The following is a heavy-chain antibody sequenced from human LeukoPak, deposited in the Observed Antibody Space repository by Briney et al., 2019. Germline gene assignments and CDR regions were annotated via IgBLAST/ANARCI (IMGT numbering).Heavy chain of an antibody. V-gene: IGHV4-34*01. CDR1: GGSFSGYY. Sequence: SETLSLTCAVYGGSFSGYYWSWIRQPPGKGLEWIGEINHSGSTNYNPSLKSRVTISVDTSRNQFSLKLSSVTAADTALYYCARRDNNAWYFDLWGRGTLVTVSS. J-gene: IGHJ2*01. D-gene: IGHD1-14*01. CDR3: ARRDNNAWYFDL. CDR2: INHSGST.